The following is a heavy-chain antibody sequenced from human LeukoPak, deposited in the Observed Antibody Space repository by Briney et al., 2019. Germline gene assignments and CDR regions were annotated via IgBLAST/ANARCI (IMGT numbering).Heavy chain of an antibody. J-gene: IGHJ4*02. CDR1: GFTFDDYA. CDR2: ISWNSGSI. D-gene: IGHD6-13*01. CDR3: AKGPKQLVFVRGYYFDD. Sequence: GRSLRLSCAASGFTFDDYAMHWVRQVSGKGLEWVSGISWNSGSIDYADSVKGRFTISRDNSKNTLYLQMNSLRIEDTAVFYCAKGPKQLVFVRGYYFDDWGQGTLVTVSS. V-gene: IGHV3-9*01.